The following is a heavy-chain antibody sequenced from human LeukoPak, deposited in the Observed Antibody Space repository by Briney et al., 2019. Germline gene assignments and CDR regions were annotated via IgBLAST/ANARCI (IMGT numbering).Heavy chain of an antibody. CDR3: ARVAAEVVGVPGAIGFGWLRRDYYYMDV. Sequence: GGSLKLSCAASGFTFSGSAMHWVRQASGKGLEWVGRIRSKANSYATAYAASVKGRFTISRDDSKNTTYLQMNSLKTEDTAVYYCARVAAEVVGVPGAIGFGWLRRDYYYMDVWGKGTTVTVSS. V-gene: IGHV3-73*01. J-gene: IGHJ6*03. D-gene: IGHD2-2*02. CDR2: IRSKANSYAT. CDR1: GFTFSGSA.